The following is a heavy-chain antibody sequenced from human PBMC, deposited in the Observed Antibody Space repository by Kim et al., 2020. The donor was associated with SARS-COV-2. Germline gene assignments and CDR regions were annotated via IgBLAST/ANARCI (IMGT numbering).Heavy chain of an antibody. CDR1: GFTFSDYY. Sequence: GGSLRLSCAASGFTFSDYYMSWIRQAPGKGLEWVSYISSSIDYTNYADSLKGRFTISRDNAKNSLYLQMNSLRADDTAVSYCARVSLGSSSWYYFDYWG. CDR3: ARVSLGSSSWYYFDY. D-gene: IGHD6-13*01. J-gene: IGHJ4*01. CDR2: ISSSIDYT. V-gene: IGHV3-11*05.